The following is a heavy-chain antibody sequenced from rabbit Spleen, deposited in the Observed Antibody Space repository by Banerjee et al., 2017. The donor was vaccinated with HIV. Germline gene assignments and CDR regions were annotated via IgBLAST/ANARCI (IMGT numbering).Heavy chain of an antibody. D-gene: IGHD7-1*01. V-gene: IGHV1S43*01. Sequence: QEQLEETGGGLVQPGGSLTLTCKVSGIDFSSWYYMCWVRQAPGKGLELVGCIYVNSGSTWYASWVNGRFTISRSTSLNTVDLKMTSLTAADTATYFCARFYAGYGDFGYAAMWGPGTLVTVS. CDR3: ARFYAGYGDFGYAAM. CDR2: IYVNSGST. J-gene: IGHJ6*01. CDR1: GIDFSSWYY.